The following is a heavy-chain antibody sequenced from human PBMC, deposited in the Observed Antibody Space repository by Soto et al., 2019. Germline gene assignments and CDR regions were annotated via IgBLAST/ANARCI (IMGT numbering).Heavy chain of an antibody. CDR3: ARLVAGGPYYFYYFGMDV. J-gene: IGHJ6*02. V-gene: IGHV4-34*01. Sequence: PSETLSLTCAVYGGTFSGYYWSWIRQPPGEGLEWIGEINHSGSTNYNPSPKSRVTISVDTSKNQFSLKLSSVTAADTAVYYCARLVAGGPYYFYYFGMDVWGQGTTVTVSS. D-gene: IGHD6-19*01. CDR1: GGTFSGYY. CDR2: INHSGST.